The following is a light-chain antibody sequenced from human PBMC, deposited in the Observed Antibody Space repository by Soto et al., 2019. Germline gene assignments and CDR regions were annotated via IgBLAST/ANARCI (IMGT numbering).Light chain of an antibody. CDR3: QQYGSSPPFT. V-gene: IGKV3-20*01. J-gene: IGKJ3*01. CDR2: GAS. Sequence: EIALTQSPGTLSLSPGERATLSCRASQSVSSSYLAWYQQKPGQAPRLLIYGASSRATGIPARFSGSGSGTDFTLTISSLEHEDLAVYYCQQYGSSPPFTFGPGTKVDIK. CDR1: QSVSSSY.